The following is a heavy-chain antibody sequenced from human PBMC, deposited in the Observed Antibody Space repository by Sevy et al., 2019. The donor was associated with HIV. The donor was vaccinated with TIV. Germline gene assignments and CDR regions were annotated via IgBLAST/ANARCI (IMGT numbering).Heavy chain of an antibody. Sequence: ASLKVSCKASGYTFTGYYMHWVRQAPGQGLEWMGWINPNSGGTNYAQKFQGRVTMTRDTSISTAYMELSRLRSDDTAVYYCARGLYKATHAFDIWGQGTMVTVSS. D-gene: IGHD5-12*01. CDR2: INPNSGGT. J-gene: IGHJ3*02. V-gene: IGHV1-2*02. CDR3: ARGLYKATHAFDI. CDR1: GYTFTGYY.